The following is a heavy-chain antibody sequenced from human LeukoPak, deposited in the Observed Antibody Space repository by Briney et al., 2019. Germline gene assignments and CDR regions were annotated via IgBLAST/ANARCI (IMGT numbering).Heavy chain of an antibody. CDR2: IYTSGST. CDR3: AREVSYGYRAPYYFDY. J-gene: IGHJ4*02. V-gene: IGHV4-4*07. D-gene: IGHD5-18*01. Sequence: SETLSLTCTVSGGSISSYYWSWIRQPAEKGLEWIGRIYTSGSTNYNPSLKSRVTMSVDTSKNQFSLKLSSVTAADTAVYYCAREVSYGYRAPYYFDYWGQGTLVTVSS. CDR1: GGSISSYY.